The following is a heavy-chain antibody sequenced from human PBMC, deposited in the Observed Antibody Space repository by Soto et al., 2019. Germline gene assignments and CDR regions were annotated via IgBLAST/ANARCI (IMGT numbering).Heavy chain of an antibody. V-gene: IGHV1-8*01. Sequence: QVQLLQSGAEVKKPGASVTVSCKASGYTFTNYDINWVRQATEQGLEWMGYMTPSSGNTGYAQNFQGRVALSRDTSISTVYMELSSLRSEDTAVYYCTRGDYWGQGTLVTVST. CDR2: MTPSSGNT. CDR3: TRGDY. J-gene: IGHJ4*02. CDR1: GYTFTNYD.